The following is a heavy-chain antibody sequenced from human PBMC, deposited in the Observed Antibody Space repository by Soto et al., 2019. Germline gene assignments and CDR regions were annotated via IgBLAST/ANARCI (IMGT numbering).Heavy chain of an antibody. D-gene: IGHD2-15*01. CDR3: ARGINCSGGSCYSADY. V-gene: IGHV4-34*01. CDR1: GGSFSGYY. Sequence: SETLSLTCAVYGGSFSGYYWSWIRQPPGKGLEWIGEINHSGSTNYNPSLKSRVTISVDTSKNQFSLKLSSVTAADTAVYYCARGINCSGGSCYSADYWGQGTLVTVSS. J-gene: IGHJ4*02. CDR2: INHSGST.